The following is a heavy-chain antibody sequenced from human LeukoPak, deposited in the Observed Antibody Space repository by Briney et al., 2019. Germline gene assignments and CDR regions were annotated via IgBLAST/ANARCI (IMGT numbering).Heavy chain of an antibody. J-gene: IGHJ6*01. Sequence: GGSLRLSCAASGFTFSGFAMSWVRRTPGKGLEWGSDISGSGDNTLYADSVKGRFTISRDNSKNTLYLEMNSLRAEDTAIYYCAKMKGHPLPKYYMDVWGQGTTVTVSS. CDR2: ISGSGDNT. V-gene: IGHV3-23*01. CDR1: GFTFSGFA. D-gene: IGHD1-26*01. CDR3: AKMKGHPLPKYYMDV.